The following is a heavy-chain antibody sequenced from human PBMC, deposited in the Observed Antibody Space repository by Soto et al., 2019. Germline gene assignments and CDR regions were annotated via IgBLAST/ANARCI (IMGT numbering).Heavy chain of an antibody. Sequence: QVQLVESGGGVVQPGRSLRLSCAASGFTFSSYGMHWVRQAPGKGLEWVAVISYDGSNKYYADSVKGRFTISRDNSKNTLYLQMNSLRAEDTAVYYCAKGAAAGSNWGQGTLVTVSS. J-gene: IGHJ1*01. CDR1: GFTFSSYG. CDR2: ISYDGSNK. V-gene: IGHV3-30*18. D-gene: IGHD6-13*01. CDR3: AKGAAAGSN.